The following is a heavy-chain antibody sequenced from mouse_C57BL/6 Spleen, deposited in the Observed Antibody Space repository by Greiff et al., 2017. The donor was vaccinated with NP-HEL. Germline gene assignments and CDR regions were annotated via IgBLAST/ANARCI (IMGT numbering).Heavy chain of an antibody. CDR3: ARFYDYDRGGYYFDY. J-gene: IGHJ2*01. V-gene: IGHV1-64*01. D-gene: IGHD2-4*01. CDR1: GYTFTSYW. Sequence: VQLQQPGAELVKPGASVKLSCKASGYTFTSYWMHWVKQRPGQGLEWIGMIHPNSGSTNYNEKFKSKATLTVDKSSSTAYMQLSSLTSEDSAVYYCARFYDYDRGGYYFDYWGQGTTLTVSS. CDR2: IHPNSGST.